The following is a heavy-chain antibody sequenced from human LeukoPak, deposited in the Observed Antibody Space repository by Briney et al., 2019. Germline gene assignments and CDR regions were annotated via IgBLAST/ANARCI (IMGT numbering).Heavy chain of an antibody. CDR2: IYYSGST. CDR1: GGSISSGGYY. J-gene: IGHJ6*02. V-gene: IGHV4-31*03. D-gene: IGHD3-22*01. Sequence: SQTPSLTCTVSGGSISSGGYYWSWIRQHPGKGLEWIGYIYYSGSTYYNPSLKSRVTISVDTSKNQFSLKLSSVTAADTAVYYCARVVITTYGMDVWGQGTTVTVSS. CDR3: ARVVITTYGMDV.